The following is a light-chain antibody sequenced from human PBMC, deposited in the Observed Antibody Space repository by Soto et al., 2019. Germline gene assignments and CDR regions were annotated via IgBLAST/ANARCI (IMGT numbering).Light chain of an antibody. CDR1: QSISSY. Sequence: DIQITQSPSSLSASVGDRVTMTCRASQSISSYLNWYQQKPGKVPKLLIYAASSLQSGVPSRFSGSGSGTDFTLTISSLQPEDFATYYCQQSYSTPRTFGQGTKADIK. CDR3: QQSYSTPRT. J-gene: IGKJ1*01. CDR2: AAS. V-gene: IGKV1-39*01.